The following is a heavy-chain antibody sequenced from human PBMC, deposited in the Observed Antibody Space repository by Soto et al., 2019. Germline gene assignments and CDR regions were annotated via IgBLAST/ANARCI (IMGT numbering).Heavy chain of an antibody. Sequence: SETLSLTCSFSGDSVTSHYLTWIRQSPEKGLEWIGYMHYTGFSHYNPSLKSRLTISVDRSKNQFTLQLTSVTVADTAVYYCARLERDIAAAGADYFDYWGQGTLVTVSS. CDR3: ARLERDIAAAGADYFDY. J-gene: IGHJ4*02. CDR2: MHYTGFS. V-gene: IGHV4-59*02. D-gene: IGHD6-13*01. CDR1: GDSVTSHY.